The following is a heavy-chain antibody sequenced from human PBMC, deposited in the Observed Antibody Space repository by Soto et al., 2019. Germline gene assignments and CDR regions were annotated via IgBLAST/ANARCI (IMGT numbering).Heavy chain of an antibody. V-gene: IGHV3-23*01. D-gene: IGHD6-13*01. CDR2: ISGSGGST. CDR3: AKVFGPTSVGHSSSPGD. J-gene: IGHJ4*02. CDR1: GFTFSSYA. Sequence: EVQLLESGGGLVQPGGSLRLSCAASGFTFSSYAMSWVRQAPGKGLEWVSAISGSGGSTYYADSVKGRFTISRDNSKNTLYLQMNSLRAEDTAVYYCAKVFGPTSVGHSSSPGDWGQGTLVTVSS.